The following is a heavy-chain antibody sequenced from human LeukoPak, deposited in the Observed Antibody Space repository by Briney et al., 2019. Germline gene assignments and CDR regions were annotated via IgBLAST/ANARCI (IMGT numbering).Heavy chain of an antibody. J-gene: IGHJ1*01. CDR3: AKRDYYDSSGFSPLFQH. CDR1: GFTFTGYA. V-gene: IGHV3-23*01. D-gene: IGHD3-22*01. CDR2: ISGDAANT. Sequence: GGSLRLSCAASGFTFTGYAMSWLRQAPGKGLEFVSAISGDAANTFYADSVKGRFTVSRDNSQNILYLQLSNLRAEDTAVYYCAKRDYYDSSGFSPLFQHWGPGTLVTVSS.